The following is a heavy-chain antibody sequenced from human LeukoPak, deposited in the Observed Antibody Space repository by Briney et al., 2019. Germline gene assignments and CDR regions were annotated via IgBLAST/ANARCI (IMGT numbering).Heavy chain of an antibody. CDR1: GGSFSGYY. Sequence: SETLSLTCAVYGGSFSGYYWSWIRQPPGKGLEWIGEINHSGSTNYNPSPKSRVTISVDTSKNQFSLRLSSVTAADTAVYYCARLSKRSGEDYWGQGTLVTVSS. CDR3: ARLSKRSGEDY. CDR2: INHSGST. D-gene: IGHD3-3*01. V-gene: IGHV4-34*01. J-gene: IGHJ4*02.